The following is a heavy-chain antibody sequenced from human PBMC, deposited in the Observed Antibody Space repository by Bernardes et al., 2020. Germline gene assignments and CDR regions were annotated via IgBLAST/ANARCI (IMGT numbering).Heavy chain of an antibody. CDR3: ATGRKQGGQQLVFDP. CDR1: GYTLTELS. D-gene: IGHD6-13*01. CDR2: FDPEDGET. V-gene: IGHV1-24*01. J-gene: IGHJ5*02. Sequence: ASVKVSCKVSGYTLTELSMHWVRQAPGKGLEWMGGFDPEDGETIYAQKFQGRVTMTEDTSTDTAYMELSSLRSEDTAVYYCATGRKQGGQQLVFDPWGQGTLVTVSS.